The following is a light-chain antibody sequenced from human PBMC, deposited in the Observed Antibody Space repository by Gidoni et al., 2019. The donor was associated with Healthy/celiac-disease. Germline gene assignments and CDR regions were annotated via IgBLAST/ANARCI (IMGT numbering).Light chain of an antibody. CDR3: QQYGSSPRT. CDR1: QSVSSSY. J-gene: IGKJ1*01. Sequence: EIVLPQSPGTLSLSPGERATLSCRASQSVSSSYLAWYQQKPGQAPRLLIYGAFSRATGIPDRFSGSGSGTDFTLTISRLEPEDVAVYYCQQYGSSPRTFGQGTKVEIK. V-gene: IGKV3-20*01. CDR2: GAF.